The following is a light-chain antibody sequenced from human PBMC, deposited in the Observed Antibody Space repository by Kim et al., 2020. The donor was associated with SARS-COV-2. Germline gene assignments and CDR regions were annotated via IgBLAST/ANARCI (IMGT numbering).Light chain of an antibody. CDR3: QQYHSHSYA. CDR2: KAS. J-gene: IGKJ2*01. CDR1: ESIGDW. Sequence: DIQMSQSPSTLSASEGDRVTITCRPTESIGDWLAWYQQKPGKPPNLLIYKASNLESGVPSRFSGSGSGTEFTLTINSLQPEDFATYYCQQYHSHSYAFGQGTKLEI. V-gene: IGKV1-5*03.